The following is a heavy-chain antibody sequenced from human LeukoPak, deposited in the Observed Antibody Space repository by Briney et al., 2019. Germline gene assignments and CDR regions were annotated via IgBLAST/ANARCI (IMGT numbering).Heavy chain of an antibody. CDR1: ASTFTSYA. V-gene: IGHV7-4-1*02. D-gene: IGHD2-15*01. Sequence: VASVTVSCTSAASTFTSYAKNWVRQAPGQGLEWVGLINTNTGHPTYAQGFTGRFVFSLDTSVTTAYLQISSLKAEDTAVYSCARAEGYCSGSTCFSYWGQGTLVTVSS. J-gene: IGHJ4*02. CDR2: INTNTGHP. CDR3: ARAEGYCSGSTCFSY.